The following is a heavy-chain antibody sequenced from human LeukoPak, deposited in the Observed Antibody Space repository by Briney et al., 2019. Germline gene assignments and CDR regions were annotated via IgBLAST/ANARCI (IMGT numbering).Heavy chain of an antibody. CDR2: FCFNGNK. V-gene: IGHV3-69-1*01. Sequence: PGGSLRLSCAASGFTFSDFTFNWVRQAPGKGLEWVSYFCFNGNKNNSDAVKGRFTISRDNDKNYIYLQMDSLRDEDTAVYYCARDRDWAFDYWGQGALVTVSS. CDR1: GFTFSDFT. D-gene: IGHD2-21*02. CDR3: ARDRDWAFDY. J-gene: IGHJ4*02.